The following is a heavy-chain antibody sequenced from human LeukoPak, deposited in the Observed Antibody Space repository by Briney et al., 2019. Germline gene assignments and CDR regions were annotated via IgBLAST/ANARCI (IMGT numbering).Heavy chain of an antibody. V-gene: IGHV6-1*01. J-gene: IGHJ4*02. D-gene: IGHD5-18*01. Sequence: SQTLSLTCAISGDSVSSNSAARIWIRQSPSRGLEWLGRTYYRSKWYNDYAVSVRSRITINPDTSNNHFSLQLSSVTPEDTAVYYCARASHGYNDYWGQGTLVTVSS. CDR3: ARASHGYNDY. CDR1: GDSVSSNSAA. CDR2: TYYRSKWYN.